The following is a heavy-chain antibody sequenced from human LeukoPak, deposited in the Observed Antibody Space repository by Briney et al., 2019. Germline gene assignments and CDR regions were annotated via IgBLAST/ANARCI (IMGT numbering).Heavy chain of an antibody. Sequence: GSLRLSCAASGFTFSSYWMSWVRQPPGKGLEWIGEINHSGSTNYNPSLKSRVTISVDTSKNQFSLKLSSVTAADTAVYYCARATGYDILTGYSNGAFDIWGQGTMVTVSS. CDR2: INHSGST. D-gene: IGHD3-9*01. V-gene: IGHV4-34*01. CDR3: ARATGYDILTGYSNGAFDI. CDR1: GFTFSSYW. J-gene: IGHJ3*02.